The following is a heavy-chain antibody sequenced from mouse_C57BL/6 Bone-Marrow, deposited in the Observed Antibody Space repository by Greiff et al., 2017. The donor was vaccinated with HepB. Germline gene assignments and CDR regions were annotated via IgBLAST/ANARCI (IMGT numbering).Heavy chain of an antibody. V-gene: IGHV1-82*01. J-gene: IGHJ3*01. D-gene: IGHD1-1*01. CDR3: AEGGYYGSAWFAY. CDR2: IYPGDGDT. Sequence: QVQLKESGPELVKPGASVKISCKASGYAFSSSWMNWVKQRPGKGLEWIGRIYPGDGDTNYNGKFKGKATLTADKSSSTAYMQLSSLTSEDSSVYFCAEGGYYGSAWFAYWGQGTLVTVSA. CDR1: GYAFSSSW.